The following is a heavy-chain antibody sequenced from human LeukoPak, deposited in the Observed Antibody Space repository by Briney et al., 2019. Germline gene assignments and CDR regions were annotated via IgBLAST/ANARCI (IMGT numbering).Heavy chain of an antibody. V-gene: IGHV3-7*01. CDR1: GLTLR. Sequence: GGSLRLSCVAPGLTLRMSWVRQAPGKGLEWVATIKPDGSEKYYVDSVKGRFTISRDNAKNSLYLQMNSLRAEDTAVYYCARQYCSGGSCLTYFDYWGQGTLVTVSS. J-gene: IGHJ4*02. CDR2: IKPDGSEK. CDR3: ARQYCSGGSCLTYFDY. D-gene: IGHD2-15*01.